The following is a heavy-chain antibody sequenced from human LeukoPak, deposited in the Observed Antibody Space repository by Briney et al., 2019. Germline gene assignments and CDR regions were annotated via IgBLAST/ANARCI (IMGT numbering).Heavy chain of an antibody. D-gene: IGHD5-24*01. V-gene: IGHV3-7*05. J-gene: IGHJ5*02. Sequence: GGSLRLSCAASGSTFSNYWMIWVRQAPGKGLEWVGNIKQDGSEKRYADSVGGRFTISRDNAQTSLYLQMNSLRAEDTAVYYCARASDPWLQLTWGQGTLVTVSS. CDR2: IKQDGSEK. CDR1: GSTFSNYW. CDR3: ARASDPWLQLT.